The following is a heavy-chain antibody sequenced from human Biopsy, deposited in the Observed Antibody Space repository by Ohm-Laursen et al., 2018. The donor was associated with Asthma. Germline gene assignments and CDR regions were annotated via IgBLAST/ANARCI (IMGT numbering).Heavy chain of an antibody. CDR1: GYIFTSHA. V-gene: IGHV7-4-1*02. J-gene: IGHJ6*02. Sequence: GASVKVSCKASGYIFTSHAMNWVRQAPGQGLGWMGRINTNTGNPTYAQGFTGRFVFSLDTSVSTAYLQISSLEADDTAVYYCARGLLGMDVWGQGTTVTVSS. CDR3: ARGLLGMDV. CDR2: INTNTGNP. D-gene: IGHD2-15*01.